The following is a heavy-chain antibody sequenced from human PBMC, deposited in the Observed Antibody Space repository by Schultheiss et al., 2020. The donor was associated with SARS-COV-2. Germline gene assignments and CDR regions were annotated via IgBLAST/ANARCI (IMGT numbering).Heavy chain of an antibody. Sequence: ASVKVSCKASGYTFSNFGFAWVRQAPGQGLEWMGWISAYNGNTKNAQTFQDRVTMTTDTSTSTAYMELRSLRSDDTAVYYCARGPVGGTSRWAYSYYGMDVWGQGTTVTVSS. CDR3: ARGPVGGTSRWAYSYYGMDV. V-gene: IGHV1-18*01. D-gene: IGHD6-19*01. J-gene: IGHJ6*02. CDR2: ISAYNGNT. CDR1: GYTFSNFG.